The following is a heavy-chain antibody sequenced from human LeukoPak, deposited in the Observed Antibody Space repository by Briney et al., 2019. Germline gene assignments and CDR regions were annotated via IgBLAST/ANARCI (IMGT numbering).Heavy chain of an antibody. CDR2: IKSKTDGETT. D-gene: IGHD3-10*01. V-gene: IGHV3-15*01. Sequence: GGTLRLSCAASGFTFSNYGMNWVRQAPGKGLELVGRIKSKTDGETTDYAAPVKGRFTISRDDSKNTLYLQMSSLKTEDTAVYYCARAKPKNMVRGLIMRRESRYYFDYWGQGTLVTVSS. J-gene: IGHJ4*02. CDR1: GFTFSNYG. CDR3: ARAKPKNMVRGLIMRRESRYYFDY.